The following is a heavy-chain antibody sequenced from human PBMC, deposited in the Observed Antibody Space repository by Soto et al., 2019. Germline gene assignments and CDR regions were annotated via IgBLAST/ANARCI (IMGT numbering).Heavy chain of an antibody. V-gene: IGHV1-18*04. Sequence: ASVKVSCKASGYTFTSYGISWVRQAPGQGLEWMGWISAYNGNTNYAQKLQGRVTMTTDTSTSTAYMELRSLRSDDTAVYYCARDNNWNDLYYYYGMDVWGQGTTVTV. CDR1: GYTFTSYG. D-gene: IGHD1-20*01. CDR3: ARDNNWNDLYYYYGMDV. J-gene: IGHJ6*02. CDR2: ISAYNGNT.